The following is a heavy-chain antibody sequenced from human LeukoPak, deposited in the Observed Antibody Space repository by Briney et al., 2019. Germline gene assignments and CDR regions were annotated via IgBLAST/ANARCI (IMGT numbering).Heavy chain of an antibody. J-gene: IGHJ4*02. CDR1: GYTFTSYG. CDR3: ARVVVAAQHFDY. CDR2: ISAYNGNT. Sequence: ASVKVSCKASGYTFTSYGISWVRQAPGQGLEWMGWISAYNGNTNYVQKLQGRVTMTTDTSTSTAYMELRSLRSDDTAVYYCARVVVAAQHFDYWGQGTLVTVSS. D-gene: IGHD2-15*01. V-gene: IGHV1-18*01.